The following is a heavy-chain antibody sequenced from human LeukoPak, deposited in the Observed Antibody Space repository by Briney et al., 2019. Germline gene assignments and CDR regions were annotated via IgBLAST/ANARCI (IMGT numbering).Heavy chain of an antibody. Sequence: ASVKVSCKASGYTFTSYYMHWVRQAPGQGLGWMGIINPSGGSTSYAQKFQGRVTMTRDTSTSTVYMELSSLRSEDTAVYYCARVLGYCSSTSCYGGVYYGMDVWGKGTTVTVSS. CDR3: ARVLGYCSSTSCYGGVYYGMDV. V-gene: IGHV1-46*01. D-gene: IGHD2-2*01. CDR2: INPSGGST. J-gene: IGHJ6*04. CDR1: GYTFTSYY.